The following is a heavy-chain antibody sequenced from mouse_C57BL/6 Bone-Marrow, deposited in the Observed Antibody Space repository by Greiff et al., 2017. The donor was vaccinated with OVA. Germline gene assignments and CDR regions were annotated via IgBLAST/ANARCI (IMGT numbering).Heavy chain of an antibody. CDR1: GYTFTDYG. Sequence: QVQLQQSGAELVRPGASVTLSCKASGYTFTDYGMHWVKQTPVHGLEWIGAIDPETGGTAYNQKFKGKAILTADKSSSTAYMELRSLTSEDSAVYYCTRIYYYGSDDYWGQGTTLTVSS. D-gene: IGHD1-1*01. CDR3: TRIYYYGSDDY. CDR2: IDPETGGT. V-gene: IGHV1-15*01. J-gene: IGHJ2*01.